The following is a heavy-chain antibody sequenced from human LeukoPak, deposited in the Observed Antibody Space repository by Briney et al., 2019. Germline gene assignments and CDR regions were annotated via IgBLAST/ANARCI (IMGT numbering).Heavy chain of an antibody. CDR2: IYTSGST. J-gene: IGHJ5*02. D-gene: IGHD2-15*01. CDR1: GGAISSYY. Sequence: SDTLTLTCTVSGGAISSYYWSWIRQPAGKGLEWIGRIYTSGSTNYNPSLKNRVTMSVDTSKNQFSLKLSSVTAAYTAVYDCARACSGGSCYGGWIDPWGQGTLVTVSS. V-gene: IGHV4-4*07. CDR3: ARACSGGSCYGGWIDP.